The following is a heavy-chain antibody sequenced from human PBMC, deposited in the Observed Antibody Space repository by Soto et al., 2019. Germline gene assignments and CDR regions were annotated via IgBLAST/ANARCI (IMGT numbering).Heavy chain of an antibody. D-gene: IGHD3-10*01. CDR1: GFTFSSYS. J-gene: IGHJ4*02. CDR2: FRTSVYGGTT. CDR3: AKKVNSGPGSQYFDY. V-gene: IGHV3-23*01. Sequence: GGSLRPSCAASGFTFSSYSISLVRQAPGKGLEWVSGFRTSVYGGTTYYADSVKGRFTISRDNSKNMLFLQMNSLRAEDTAIYYCAKKVNSGPGSQYFDYWGQGTLVTVSS.